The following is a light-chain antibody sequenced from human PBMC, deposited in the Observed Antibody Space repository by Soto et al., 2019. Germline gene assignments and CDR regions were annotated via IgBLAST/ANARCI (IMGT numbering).Light chain of an antibody. V-gene: IGKV2-30*02. CDR1: QSLVHSNGYTY. Sequence: EVVITHSPLSLSVTLGQPASISCRSGQSLVHSNGYTYLQWFQQRPGQSPRRLIFWVSNRDSGVPDRFSGSGSGTHFTLNISRVEAEDIGVYYCMQGTQWPFTLGPGTKVDIK. CDR2: WVS. J-gene: IGKJ3*01. CDR3: MQGTQWPFT.